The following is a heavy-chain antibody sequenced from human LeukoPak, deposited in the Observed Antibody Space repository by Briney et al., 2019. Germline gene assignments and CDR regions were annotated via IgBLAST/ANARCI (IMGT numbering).Heavy chain of an antibody. J-gene: IGHJ4*02. CDR1: GFTFSSYW. CDR3: ARGRLGTSPAFDY. V-gene: IGHV3-48*04. Sequence: PGGSLRLSCAASGFTFSSYWMSWVRQAPGKGLEWVSYISSSGNSIYYADSVKGRFTISRDNAKNSLYLQMNSLRAEDTAVYYCARGRLGTSPAFDYWGQGTLVTVSS. D-gene: IGHD2-2*01. CDR2: ISSSGNSI.